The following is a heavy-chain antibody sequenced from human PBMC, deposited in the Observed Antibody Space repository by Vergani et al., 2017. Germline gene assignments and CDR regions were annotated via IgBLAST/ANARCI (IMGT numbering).Heavy chain of an antibody. CDR1: GFTFSFYA. D-gene: IGHD1-26*01. CDR2: ISGSGGST. J-gene: IGHJ6*02. CDR3: AKDIGGSYPYYYYYGMDV. Sequence: EEQLLESGGGLVQPGGSLRLSCAASGFTFSFYAMSWVRQAPGKGLEWVSTISGSGGSTYYADSVKGRFTISRDNSKNTLYLQMNSLRAEDTAVYYCAKDIGGSYPYYYYYGMDVWGQGTTVTVSS. V-gene: IGHV3-23*01.